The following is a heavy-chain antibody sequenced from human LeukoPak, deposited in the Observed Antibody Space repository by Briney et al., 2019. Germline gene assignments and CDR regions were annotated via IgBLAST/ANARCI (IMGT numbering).Heavy chain of an antibody. CDR2: IHDSGST. J-gene: IGHJ4*02. V-gene: IGHV4-59*08. Sequence: PSETLSLTCTVSGGSISSYYWSWIRQPPGKGLEWIGNIHDSGSTNYKTSLKSRVTISIDTSKNQFFLKLNSVTAADTAVYYCARVAPYYDLDYWGQGTLVTVSS. D-gene: IGHD3-22*01. CDR3: ARVAPYYDLDY. CDR1: GGSISSYY.